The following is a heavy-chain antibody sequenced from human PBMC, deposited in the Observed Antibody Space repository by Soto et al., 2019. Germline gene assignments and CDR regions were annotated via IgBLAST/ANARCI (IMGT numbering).Heavy chain of an antibody. J-gene: IGHJ6*02. CDR1: GASVSRGSYY. Sequence: PSETLSLTCAVSGASVSRGSYYWNWIRQPPGNGLEWNGLEWIGSISSSGSTDYNPSLKSRVTMSLDTSKNHFSLKLSSVTAADTAIYYCARTSSGYSYSVGVWGQGTTVTVSS. CDR3: ARTSSGYSYSVGV. V-gene: IGHV4-61*03. CDR2: ISSSGST. D-gene: IGHD6-25*01.